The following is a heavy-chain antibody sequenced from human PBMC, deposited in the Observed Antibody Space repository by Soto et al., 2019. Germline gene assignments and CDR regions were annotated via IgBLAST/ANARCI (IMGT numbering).Heavy chain of an antibody. J-gene: IGHJ3*02. D-gene: IGHD4-17*01. V-gene: IGHV3-11*01. CDR3: ASERLRWETGAFDI. CDR2: ISSSGSTI. CDR1: GFTFSDYY. Sequence: PGGSLRLSCAASGFTFSDYYMSWIRQAPGKGLEWVSYISSSGSTIYYADSVKGRFTISRDNAKNSLYLQMNSLRAEDTAVYYCASERLRWETGAFDIWGQGTMVTVSS.